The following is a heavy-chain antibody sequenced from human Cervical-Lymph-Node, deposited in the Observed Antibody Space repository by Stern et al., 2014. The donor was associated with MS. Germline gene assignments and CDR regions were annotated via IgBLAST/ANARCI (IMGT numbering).Heavy chain of an antibody. V-gene: IGHV3-21*01. Sequence: EVQLVESGGGLVKPGESLRLSCDASGFTFSHYSINWVRQAPGKGLEWISSISNNSTHTSYADSVEARFTISRDSAKDSVSLHMVSLRAEDTAVYYCARARVGDYARSPHLDSWGQGTLVTVSS. CDR2: ISNNSTHT. CDR3: ARARVGDYARSPHLDS. J-gene: IGHJ4*02. D-gene: IGHD4-17*01. CDR1: GFTFSHYS.